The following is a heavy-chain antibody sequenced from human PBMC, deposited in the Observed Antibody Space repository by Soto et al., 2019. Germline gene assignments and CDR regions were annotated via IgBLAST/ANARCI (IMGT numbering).Heavy chain of an antibody. CDR1: GFTFSAYG. D-gene: IGHD3-10*02. Sequence: QVQLVESGGGVVQPGGSLRLSCAGSGFTFSAYGMDWVRQAPGKGLEWLAVITYAGSNKNYADSVKGRFTISRDNSKNTLYLQMNSLRAEDTAVYYCSKDRIGAGVRGYFDYWGQGTLVTVSS. CDR3: SKDRIGAGVRGYFDY. J-gene: IGHJ4*02. CDR2: ITYAGSNK. V-gene: IGHV3-30*18.